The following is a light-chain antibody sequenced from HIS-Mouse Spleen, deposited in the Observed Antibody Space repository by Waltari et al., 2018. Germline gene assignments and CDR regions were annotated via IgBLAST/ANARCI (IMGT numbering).Light chain of an antibody. CDR1: ELQKKY. J-gene: IGLJ3*02. CDR2: EDS. CDR3: YSTDSSGNHWV. V-gene: IGLV3-10*01. Sequence: SYELTQPPSVSVSPGQTARITCSGDELQKKYSYWYQQKSGQAPVLVIYEDSKRPSGIPGRFSGSSSGTMATLTISGAQVEDEADYYCYSTDSSGNHWVFGGGTKLTVL.